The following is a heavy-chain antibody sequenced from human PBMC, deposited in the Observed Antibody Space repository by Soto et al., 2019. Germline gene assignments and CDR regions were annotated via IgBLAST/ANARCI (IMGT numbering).Heavy chain of an antibody. CDR2: IYHSGST. J-gene: IGHJ4*02. CDR1: SSPINSRYY. Sequence: PAETLSLTCTVSSSPINSRYYWGWIRQTPGKGLEWVASIYHSGSTHYNPSLKSRATISVDTSNNQFSLRLSSVTAEDTAIYYCARNTSGRNFDYWGQGTQVTVSS. D-gene: IGHD6-19*01. CDR3: ARNTSGRNFDY. V-gene: IGHV4-38-2*02.